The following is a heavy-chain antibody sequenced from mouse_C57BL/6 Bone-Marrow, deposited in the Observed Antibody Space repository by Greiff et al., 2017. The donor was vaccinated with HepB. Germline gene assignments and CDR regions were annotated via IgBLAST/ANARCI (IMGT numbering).Heavy chain of an antibody. CDR3: ARGPYYSGSSYAMDY. Sequence: EVKLMESGPGLAKPSQTLSLTCSVTGYSITSDYWNWIRKFPGNKLEYMGYISYSGSTYYNPSLKSRISITRDTSKNQYSLQLNSVTTEDTATYYCARGPYYSGSSYAMDYWGQGTSVTVSS. D-gene: IGHD1-1*01. V-gene: IGHV3-8*01. J-gene: IGHJ4*01. CDR1: GYSITSDY. CDR2: ISYSGST.